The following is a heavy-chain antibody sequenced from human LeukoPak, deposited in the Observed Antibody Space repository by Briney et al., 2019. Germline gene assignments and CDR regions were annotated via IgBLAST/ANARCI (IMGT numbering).Heavy chain of an antibody. V-gene: IGHV3-30*02. Sequence: GGSLRLSCAASGFTFSSYGMHWVRQAPGKGLEWVTFIRYDGSNKYYADSVKGRFTISRDNSKNTLNLHMNSLRAEDTAVYYCAREYMDVWGKGTTVTISS. CDR3: AREYMDV. CDR2: IRYDGSNK. CDR1: GFTFSSYG. J-gene: IGHJ6*03.